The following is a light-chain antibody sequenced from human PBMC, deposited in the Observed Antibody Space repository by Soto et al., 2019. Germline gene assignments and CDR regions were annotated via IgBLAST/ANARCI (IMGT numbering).Light chain of an antibody. J-gene: IGKJ2*01. CDR3: QPDGSSPYT. Sequence: EIVLPQSPGTLSLSPGERATLSCRASQSISSSHVAWYQQKPGQAPRLLISGASRRPTGIPDRFSGSGSGTDFTLTISRLEPDDCAVYYCQPDGSSPYTFGQGTKLEIK. V-gene: IGKV3-20*01. CDR1: QSISSSH. CDR2: GAS.